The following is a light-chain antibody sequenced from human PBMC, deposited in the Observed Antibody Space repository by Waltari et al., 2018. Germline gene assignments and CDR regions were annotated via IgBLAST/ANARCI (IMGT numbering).Light chain of an antibody. CDR3: MSYTTSTTVI. CDR1: SSDIGAYYY. J-gene: IGLJ2*01. CDR2: DVN. V-gene: IGLV2-14*03. Sequence: QSALTQPASVSGSPGQSITISCTGTSSDIGAYYYVSWYQQCPAKAPKLIIYDVNRRPSGVSSRFAGSKSGTTAALTISGLQFEDEAYYYCMSYTTSTTVIFGGGTKLTVL.